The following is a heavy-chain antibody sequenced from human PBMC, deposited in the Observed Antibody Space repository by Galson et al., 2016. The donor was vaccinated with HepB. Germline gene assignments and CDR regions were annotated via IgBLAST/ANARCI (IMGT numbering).Heavy chain of an antibody. CDR2: IKQDGSEK. CDR1: GFTFSSYS. D-gene: IGHD2-15*01. J-gene: IGHJ4*02. V-gene: IGHV3-7*03. CDR3: ARGRGVDS. Sequence: SLRLSCAASGFTFSSYSMTWVRQAPGKGLEWVANIKQDGSEKYYVDSVKGRFTISRDNAKNSLYLQMNSLRGEDTAVYYCARGRGVDSWGQGTLVTVSP.